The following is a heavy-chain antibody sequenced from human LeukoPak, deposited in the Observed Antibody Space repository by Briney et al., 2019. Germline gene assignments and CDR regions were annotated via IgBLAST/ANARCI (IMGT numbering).Heavy chain of an antibody. V-gene: IGHV4-34*01. CDR1: SGSFSGYY. Sequence: SETLSLTCAVYSGSFSGYYWSWIRQPPGKGLEWIGEINHGGSTHYNPSLKGRVTISLDTSKNQFSLKLSSVTAADTAVYYCARGSNYYDRSGYYSPYYFDYWGQGTLVTVSS. D-gene: IGHD3-22*01. CDR2: INHGGST. J-gene: IGHJ4*02. CDR3: ARGSNYYDRSGYYSPYYFDY.